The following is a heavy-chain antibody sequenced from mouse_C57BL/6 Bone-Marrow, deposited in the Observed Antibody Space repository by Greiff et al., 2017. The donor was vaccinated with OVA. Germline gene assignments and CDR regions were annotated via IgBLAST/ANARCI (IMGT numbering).Heavy chain of an antibody. V-gene: IGHV1-55*01. CDR3: ARSHYYGSSYTFYYFDY. D-gene: IGHD1-1*01. J-gene: IGHJ2*01. Sequence: VQLQQPGAELVKPGASVKMSCKASGYTFTSYWITWVKQRPGQGLEWIGDIYPGSGSTNYNEKFKSKATLTVDTSSSTAYMQLSSLTSEDSAVYYCARSHYYGSSYTFYYFDYWGQGTTLTVSS. CDR2: IYPGSGST. CDR1: GYTFTSYW.